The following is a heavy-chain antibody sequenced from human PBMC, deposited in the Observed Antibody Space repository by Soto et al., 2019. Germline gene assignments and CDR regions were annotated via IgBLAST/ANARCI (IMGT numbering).Heavy chain of an antibody. V-gene: IGHV4-31*03. CDR2: IYYSGST. J-gene: IGHJ5*02. Sequence: SETLSLTCTVSGGSISSGGYYWSWIRQHPGKGLEWIGYIYYSGSTYYNPSLKSRVTISVDTSKNQFSLKLSSVTAADTAVYYCARVLSVSQWFDTWGQGTLVTVSS. D-gene: IGHD3-3*01. CDR1: GGSISSGGYY. CDR3: ARVLSVSQWFDT.